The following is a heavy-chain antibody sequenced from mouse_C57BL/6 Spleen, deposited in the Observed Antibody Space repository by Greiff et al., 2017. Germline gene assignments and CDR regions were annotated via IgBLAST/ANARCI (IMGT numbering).Heavy chain of an antibody. CDR1: GFNIKDDY. CDR2: IDPENGDT. V-gene: IGHV14-4*01. J-gene: IGHJ1*03. CDR3: TPDYYGSSYGYFDV. Sequence: VQLQQSGAELVRPGASVKLSCTASGFNIKDDYMHWVKQRPEQGLEWIGWIDPENGDTEYASKFQGKATITADTSSNTAYLQLSSLTSEDTAVYYGTPDYYGSSYGYFDVWGTGTTVTVSS. D-gene: IGHD1-1*01.